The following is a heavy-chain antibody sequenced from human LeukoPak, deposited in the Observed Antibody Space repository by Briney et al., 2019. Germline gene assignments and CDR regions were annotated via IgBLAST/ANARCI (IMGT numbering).Heavy chain of an antibody. CDR2: INHSGST. V-gene: IGHV4-34*01. CDR3: AKGYYYVPFDY. Sequence: SETLSLTCSVSGGSISGYYWSWIRQPPGKGLEWIGEINHSGSTNYNPSLKSRVTISVDTSKNQFSLKLSSVTAADTAVYYCAKGYYYVPFDYWGQGTLVTVSS. J-gene: IGHJ4*02. CDR1: GGSISGYY. D-gene: IGHD3-10*02.